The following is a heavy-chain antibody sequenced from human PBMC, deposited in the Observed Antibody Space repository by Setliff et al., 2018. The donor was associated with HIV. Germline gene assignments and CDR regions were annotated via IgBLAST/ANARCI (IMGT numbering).Heavy chain of an antibody. CDR1: GATFSSYG. CDR3: APLSGYFTGVGP. J-gene: IGHJ5*02. V-gene: IGHV1-18*01. Sequence: GASVKVSCKASGATFSSYGISWVRQAPGQGLEWMGWISAYNGNTNYAQKFKGRVTITADKSTSTVYMELRSLRSEDTAVYYCAPLSGYFTGVGPWGQGTLVTVS. D-gene: IGHD3-16*02. CDR2: ISAYNGNT.